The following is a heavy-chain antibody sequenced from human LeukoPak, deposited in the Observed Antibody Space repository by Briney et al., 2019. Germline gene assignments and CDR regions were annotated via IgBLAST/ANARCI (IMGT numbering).Heavy chain of an antibody. CDR1: GGSFSGYY. V-gene: IGHV4-34*01. CDR3: ALTYSGYAFDY. Sequence: SETLSLTCAVYGGSFSGYYWSWIRQPPGKGLEWIGEINHSGSTNYNPSLKSRVTISVDTSKNQFSLKLSSVTAADTAVYYCALTYSGYAFDYGGQGTLVTVSS. D-gene: IGHD5-12*01. CDR2: INHSGST. J-gene: IGHJ4*02.